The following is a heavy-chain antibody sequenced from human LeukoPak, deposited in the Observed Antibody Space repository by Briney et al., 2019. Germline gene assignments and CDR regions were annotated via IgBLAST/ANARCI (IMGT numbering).Heavy chain of an antibody. CDR3: ARQSAITMVRGVYEY. D-gene: IGHD3-10*01. V-gene: IGHV1-18*01. CDR2: ISTYNGNT. CDR1: GYTFTSYG. J-gene: IGHJ4*02. Sequence: ASVKVSCKASGYTFTSYGISWVRQAPGQGLEWMGWISTYNGNTNYAQKLQGRVTMTTDTSTSTAYMELRSLRSDDTALYYCARQSAITMVRGVYEYWGQGTLVTVPS.